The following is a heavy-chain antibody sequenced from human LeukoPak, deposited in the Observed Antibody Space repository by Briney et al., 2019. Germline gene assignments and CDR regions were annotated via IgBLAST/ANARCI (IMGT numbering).Heavy chain of an antibody. CDR3: ARDSPVAAAGTWFDP. CDR1: GFTFSSYS. J-gene: IGHJ5*02. D-gene: IGHD6-13*01. V-gene: IGHV3-21*01. Sequence: PGGSLRLSCAASGFTFSSYSMNWVRQAPGKGPEWVSSISSSSSYIYYADSVKGRFTISRDNAKNSLYLQMNSLRAEDTAVYYCARDSPVAAAGTWFDPWGQGTLVTVSS. CDR2: ISSSSSYI.